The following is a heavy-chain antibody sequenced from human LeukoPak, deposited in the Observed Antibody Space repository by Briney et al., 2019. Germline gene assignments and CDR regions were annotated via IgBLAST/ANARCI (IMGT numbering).Heavy chain of an antibody. V-gene: IGHV3-33*06. CDR1: GFTFSNHG. CDR2: IWYDGSNK. CDR3: ANTVNYYYYYYDMDV. D-gene: IGHD4-17*01. Sequence: TGGSLRLSCAASGFTFSNHGMHWVRQAPGKGLEWVAVIWYDGSNKYYADSVKGRFTISRDNSKNTLCLQMSSLRVEDTAVYYCANTVNYYYYYYDMDVWGKGTTVTVSS. J-gene: IGHJ6*04.